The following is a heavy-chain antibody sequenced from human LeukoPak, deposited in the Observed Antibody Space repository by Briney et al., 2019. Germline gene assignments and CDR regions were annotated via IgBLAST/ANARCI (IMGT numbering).Heavy chain of an antibody. V-gene: IGHV3-23*01. CDR3: ATPTPTTYYYDSSGYYPSYYFDY. Sequence: GGSLRLSCAASGFTFSSYAMSWVRQAPGKGLEWVSAISGSGGSTYYADSVKGRFTISRDNSKSTLYLQMNSLRAEDTAVYYCATPTPTTYYYDSSGYYPSYYFDYWGQGTLVTVSS. CDR2: ISGSGGST. J-gene: IGHJ4*02. CDR1: GFTFSSYA. D-gene: IGHD3-22*01.